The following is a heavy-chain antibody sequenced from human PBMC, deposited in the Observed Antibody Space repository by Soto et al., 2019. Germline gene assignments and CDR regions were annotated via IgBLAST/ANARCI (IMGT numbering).Heavy chain of an antibody. CDR2: IGANGGGT. J-gene: IGHJ3*01. CDR3: ARVPNGDYLGAFDF. V-gene: IGHV3-23*01. D-gene: IGHD4-17*01. Sequence: EVQLLEPGGGLVQPGGSLRLSCAASGFTFSSFFMSWVRQAPGKGLDWVSGIGANGGGTYYADSVKGRFISSRDNSKNTLFLQMNSLRAEDTAVYYCARVPNGDYLGAFDFGGPKTMVTVSS. CDR1: GFTFSSFF.